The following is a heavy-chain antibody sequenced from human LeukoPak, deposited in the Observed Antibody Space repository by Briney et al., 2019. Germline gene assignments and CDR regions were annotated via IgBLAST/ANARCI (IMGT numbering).Heavy chain of an antibody. D-gene: IGHD1-20*01. CDR2: FYARGNT. Sequence: SETLSLTCNVSGGSISNYYWNWIRQPAGKGLEWIGRFYARGNTNYNPSLKNRVTMSVDTSKNQLSLKLTSVTAADTAVYYCARELITKADAFDIWGQGTMVTVSS. V-gene: IGHV4-4*07. CDR3: ARELITKADAFDI. CDR1: GGSISNYY. J-gene: IGHJ3*02.